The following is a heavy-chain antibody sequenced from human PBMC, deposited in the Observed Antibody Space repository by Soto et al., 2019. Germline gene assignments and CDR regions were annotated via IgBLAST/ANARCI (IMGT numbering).Heavy chain of an antibody. CDR2: ISYDGSNK. Sequence: GGSLRLSCAASGFTFSSYGMHWVRQAPGKGLEWVAVISYDGSNKYYADSVKGRFTISRDNSKNTLCLQMNSLRAEDTAVYYCAKDRLPRWTSGYYGMDVWGQGTTVTVSS. CDR1: GFTFSSYG. D-gene: IGHD4-17*01. V-gene: IGHV3-30*18. CDR3: AKDRLPRWTSGYYGMDV. J-gene: IGHJ6*02.